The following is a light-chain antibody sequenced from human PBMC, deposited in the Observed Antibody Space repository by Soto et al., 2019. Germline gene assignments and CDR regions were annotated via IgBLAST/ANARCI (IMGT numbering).Light chain of an antibody. V-gene: IGKV3-20*01. Sequence: EIVLTQSPGTLSLSPGERATLSCRASQSVSSSYLAWYQQKPGQAPRLLIYGASSRATGIPDRFSGSGSGRDFTLTISRLEPEDCAVYYCQQYGSSLLFTFGPGTKVDIK. CDR3: QQYGSSLLFT. CDR2: GAS. CDR1: QSVSSSY. J-gene: IGKJ3*01.